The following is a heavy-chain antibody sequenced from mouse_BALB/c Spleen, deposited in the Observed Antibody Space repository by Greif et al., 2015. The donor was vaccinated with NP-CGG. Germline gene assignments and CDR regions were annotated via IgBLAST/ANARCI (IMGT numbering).Heavy chain of an antibody. CDR3: ATGGTDDY. J-gene: IGHJ2*01. CDR1: GYSFTGYY. CDR2: INPYNGAT. D-gene: IGHD3-3*01. V-gene: IGHV1-31*01. Sequence: EVQLQQSGPELVKPGASVKISCKASGYSFTGYYMHWVKQSHVKSLEWIGRINPYNGATSYNQNFKDKASLTVDKSSSTAYMELHSLTSEDSAVYYCATGGTDDYWGQGTTLTVSS.